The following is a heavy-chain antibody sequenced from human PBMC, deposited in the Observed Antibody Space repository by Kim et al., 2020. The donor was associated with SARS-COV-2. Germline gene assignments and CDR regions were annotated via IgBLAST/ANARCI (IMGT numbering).Heavy chain of an antibody. V-gene: IGHV5-51*01. Sequence: GKSLKISCKGSGYSFTSYWIGWVRQMPGKGLEWMGIIYPGDSDTRYSPSFQGQVTISADKSISTAYLQWSSLKASDTAMYYCARRNDWRDAYYYYGMDVWGQGTTVTVSS. CDR3: ARRNDWRDAYYYYGMDV. CDR2: IYPGDSDT. J-gene: IGHJ6*02. CDR1: GYSFTSYW. D-gene: IGHD3-3*01.